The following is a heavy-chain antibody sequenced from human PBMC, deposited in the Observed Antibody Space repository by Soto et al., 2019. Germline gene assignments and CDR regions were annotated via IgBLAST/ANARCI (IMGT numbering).Heavy chain of an antibody. CDR1: GFIVSSSP. V-gene: IGHV3-53*01. D-gene: IGHD1-1*01. J-gene: IGHJ4*02. Sequence: EVQLVESGGGLTQPGGSLRLSCVVSGFIVSSSPMIWVRQAQGKGLEGVSILYNHGKTNYVDSVKGRFPITRDNSKNTVYLQMNSLRVEDTAVYYGARLTEAERHWGQGALVTVSS. CDR3: ARLTEAERH. CDR2: LYNHGKT.